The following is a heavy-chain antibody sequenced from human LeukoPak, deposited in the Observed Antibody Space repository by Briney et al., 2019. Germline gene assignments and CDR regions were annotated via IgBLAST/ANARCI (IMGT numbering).Heavy chain of an antibody. J-gene: IGHJ5*02. D-gene: IGHD6-6*01. CDR2: MNPNSGNT. Sequence: ASVMVSCKSSGYTFTNYDIHWVRQATGQGLEWMGWMNPNSGNTGYAQKFQGRVTITRDTSISTAYMELSSLRSDDTAVYYCARGEIAARRGSWFDPWGQGTLVTVSS. V-gene: IGHV1-8*01. CDR3: ARGEIAARRGSWFDP. CDR1: GYTFTNYD.